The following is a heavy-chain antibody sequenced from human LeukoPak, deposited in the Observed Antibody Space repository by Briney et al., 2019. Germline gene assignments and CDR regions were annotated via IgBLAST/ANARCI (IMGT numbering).Heavy chain of an antibody. Sequence: GGSLRLSCAASGFTFSSYGMHWVRQAPGKGLEWVAVISYDGSNKYYADSVKGRFTISRDNAKNSLYLQMNSLRAEDTAVYYCARDSVGATTAYWGQGTLVTVSS. V-gene: IGHV3-30*03. CDR2: ISYDGSNK. D-gene: IGHD1-26*01. CDR1: GFTFSSYG. CDR3: ARDSVGATTAY. J-gene: IGHJ4*02.